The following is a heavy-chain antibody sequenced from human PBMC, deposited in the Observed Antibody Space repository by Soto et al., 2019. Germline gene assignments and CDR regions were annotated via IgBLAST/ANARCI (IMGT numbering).Heavy chain of an antibody. D-gene: IGHD4-17*01. CDR1: GGSFSGYH. CDR2: ITHTGSI. Sequence: QVQLQQWGAGLLKPSETLSLTCAVYGGSFSGYHWSWIRQPPGRGLEWIGEITHTGSIDYNPSLKSRVPISADTTKRHFSLTLPSVTAADGAVYYWASPLLDTVAHYWYFDLWGRGTLVTVSS. CDR3: ASPLLDTVAHYWYFDL. V-gene: IGHV4-34*01. J-gene: IGHJ2*01.